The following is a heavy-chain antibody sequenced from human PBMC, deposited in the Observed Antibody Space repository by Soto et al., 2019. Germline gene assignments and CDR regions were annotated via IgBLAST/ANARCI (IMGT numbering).Heavy chain of an antibody. Sequence: GGSLRLSCAASGFTFSSYAMSWVRQAPGKGLEWVSAISGSGGSTYYADSVKGRFTISRDNSKNTLYLQMNSRRAEDTAVYYFAKDRSETITILRVVIIAHYYYHGMYVWGQGTTVTVSS. D-gene: IGHD3-3*01. CDR2: ISGSGGST. CDR3: AKDRSETITILRVVIIAHYYYHGMYV. J-gene: IGHJ6*02. CDR1: GFTFSSYA. V-gene: IGHV3-23*01.